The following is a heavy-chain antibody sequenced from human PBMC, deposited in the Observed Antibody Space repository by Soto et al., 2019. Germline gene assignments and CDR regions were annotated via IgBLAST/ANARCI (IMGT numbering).Heavy chain of an antibody. V-gene: IGHV1-18*01. CDR3: AMVDVYVTPSPQDV. Sequence: QVQLVQSGAEVKNPGASVEVSCKASGYRFTSYGIGWVRQAPGQGLEWMGWINAYNGNTNYAQNLQGRVTLTTDTSTSTAYMELRSLRSNDTAVYYCAMVDVYVTPSPQDVWGQGTTVTVSS. J-gene: IGHJ6*02. D-gene: IGHD3-16*01. CDR1: GYRFTSYG. CDR2: INAYNGNT.